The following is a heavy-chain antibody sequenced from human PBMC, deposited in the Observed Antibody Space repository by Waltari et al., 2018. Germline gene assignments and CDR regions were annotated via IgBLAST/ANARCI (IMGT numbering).Heavy chain of an antibody. CDR2: INHSGGT. D-gene: IGHD5-18*01. V-gene: IGHV4-38-2*01. Sequence: QVQLQESGPGLVKPSETLSLTCAVSGYSISSGYYWGWIRQHPGKGLEWIGSINHSGGTYYNPSLKSRVTIAVDTAKNQFSLKLSSVTAADTAVYYCARRKVDTAMAIGYHVDYWGQGTLVTVSS. CDR3: ARRKVDTAMAIGYHVDY. CDR1: GYSISSGYY. J-gene: IGHJ4*02.